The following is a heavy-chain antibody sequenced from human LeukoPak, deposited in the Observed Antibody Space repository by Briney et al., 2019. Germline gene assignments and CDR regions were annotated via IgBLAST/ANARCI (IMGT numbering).Heavy chain of an antibody. CDR2: INHSGST. CDR1: GGSFSGYY. CDR3: ARGHCSGGSCYSGFDY. D-gene: IGHD2-15*01. J-gene: IGHJ4*02. Sequence: SETLSLTCAVYGGSFSGYYWGWIRQPPGKGLEWIGEINHSGSTKYNPSLKSRATISVDTSKNQFSLKLSSVTAADTAVYYCARGHCSGGSCYSGFDYWGQGTLVTVSS. V-gene: IGHV4-34*01.